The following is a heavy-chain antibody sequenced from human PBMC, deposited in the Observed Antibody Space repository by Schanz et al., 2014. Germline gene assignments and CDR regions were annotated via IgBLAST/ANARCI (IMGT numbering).Heavy chain of an antibody. CDR2: LSANGDST. Sequence: EVQLVESGGGLVQPGGSLRLSCAAPGFTLSNYAMHWVRQTPDKGLEWVSGLSANGDSTFYSSSVKGRFTISRDISKNNLYLQMGSLRAEDVAVYYCARKSLVSAHYDSWGQGTLVTVSS. J-gene: IGHJ4*02. CDR1: GFTLSNYA. V-gene: IGHV3-64*01. D-gene: IGHD2-21*01. CDR3: ARKSLVSAHYDS.